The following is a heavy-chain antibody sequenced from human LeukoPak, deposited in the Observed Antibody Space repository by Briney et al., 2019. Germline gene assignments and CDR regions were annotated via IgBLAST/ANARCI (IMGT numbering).Heavy chain of an antibody. V-gene: IGHV1-18*01. Sequence: ASVKVSCKTSGYIFTNYGISRVRQAPGEGLEWMGWISAYNGKTNSPQRLQGRVTMTTDTSTNSAYMELRSLRPDDTAVYYCARTPWELPSRFDYWGQGTLVTVSS. D-gene: IGHD1-26*01. CDR1: GYIFTNYG. J-gene: IGHJ4*02. CDR3: ARTPWELPSRFDY. CDR2: ISAYNGKT.